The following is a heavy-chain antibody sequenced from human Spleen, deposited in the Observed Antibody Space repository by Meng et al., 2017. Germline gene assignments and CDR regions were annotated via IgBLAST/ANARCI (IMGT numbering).Heavy chain of an antibody. V-gene: IGHV3-23*01. CDR1: GFTFSNSA. CDR3: AKGISQHYFYYYAMDV. CDR2: ISGSGGST. D-gene: IGHD3-3*02. Sequence: GESLKISCAASGFTFSNSAMSWVRQAPGKGLEWVSGISGSGGSTWYADYIKGRFTVSRDNSKNTLYLQMNSLRAEDTAVYYCAKGISQHYFYYYAMDVWGQGTTVTVSS. J-gene: IGHJ6*02.